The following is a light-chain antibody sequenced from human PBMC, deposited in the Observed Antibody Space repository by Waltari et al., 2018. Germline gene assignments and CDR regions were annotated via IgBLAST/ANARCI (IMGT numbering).Light chain of an antibody. CDR2: YDR. Sequence: SYLLTPPPSVSVAPGQTARITFSGNTLGSQSVPWYQQKPGQAPVLVIYYDRDRPSGIPERISGSNAGNTATLTIGRVEAGDEADYFCQVWESSTDQPLFGRGTKLTVL. CDR3: QVWESSTDQPL. J-gene: IGLJ3*02. CDR1: TLGSQS. V-gene: IGLV3-21*01.